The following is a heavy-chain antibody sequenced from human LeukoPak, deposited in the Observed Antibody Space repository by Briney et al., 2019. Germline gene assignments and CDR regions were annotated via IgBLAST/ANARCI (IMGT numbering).Heavy chain of an antibody. D-gene: IGHD2/OR15-2a*01. J-gene: IGHJ6*03. V-gene: IGHV4-4*02. Sequence: PSGTLSLTCAVSGGSISSSNWWSWVRQPPGKGLEWIGHIHQRGSTYYNPSLKSRVTISVDRPKNQVSLKLIAMTAADTAVYYCARIHFQFYYMDVWGKGTTVTVSS. CDR2: IHQRGST. CDR3: ARIHFQFYYMDV. CDR1: GGSISSSNW.